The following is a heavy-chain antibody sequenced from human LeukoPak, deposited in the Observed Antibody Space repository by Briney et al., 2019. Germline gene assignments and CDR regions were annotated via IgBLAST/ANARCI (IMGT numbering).Heavy chain of an antibody. CDR2: MSPDSGGT. V-gene: IGHV1-2*02. Sequence: ASVKVSCKASGYTFAGYYMHWVRQAPGQGLEWMGWMSPDSGGTSYAQKFQGRVTMTRDTSISTAYMELSRLTSDDTAVYYCARAHDRQWLEGHYFDYWGQGTLVTVSS. D-gene: IGHD6-19*01. J-gene: IGHJ4*02. CDR1: GYTFAGYY. CDR3: ARAHDRQWLEGHYFDY.